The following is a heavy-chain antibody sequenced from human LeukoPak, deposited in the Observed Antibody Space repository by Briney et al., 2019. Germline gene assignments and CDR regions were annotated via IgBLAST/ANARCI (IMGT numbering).Heavy chain of an antibody. D-gene: IGHD1-26*01. CDR3: ARGGDAFDI. V-gene: IGHV3-74*01. CDR1: GFSFSSYG. Sequence: GGSLRLSCAASGFSFSSYGMHWVRQAPGKGLVWVSRINTDGSSTSYADSVKGRFTISRDNAKNTLYLQMNSLRAEDTAVYYCARGGDAFDIWGQGTMVTVSS. CDR2: INTDGSST. J-gene: IGHJ3*02.